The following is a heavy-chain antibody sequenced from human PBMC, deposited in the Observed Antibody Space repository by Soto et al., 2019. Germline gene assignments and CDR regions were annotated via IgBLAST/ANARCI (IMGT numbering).Heavy chain of an antibody. CDR1: GATVSSGGYY. Sequence: QVRLRESGPGLVKPSQTLSLTCTVSGATVSSGGYYWSWIRQHPGQGLEWIGFIYYSGTTSYNPSLQSRVTISVDTSKNQFSLKLTSMTAADTAVYYCARDLFYESGGYFFEYWGQGAMVTVSS. V-gene: IGHV4-31*02. J-gene: IGHJ4*02. CDR2: IYYSGTT. D-gene: IGHD3-22*01. CDR3: ARDLFYESGGYFFEY.